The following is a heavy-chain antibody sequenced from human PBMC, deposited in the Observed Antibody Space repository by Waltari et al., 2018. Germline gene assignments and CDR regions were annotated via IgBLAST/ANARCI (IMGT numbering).Heavy chain of an antibody. D-gene: IGHD6-13*01. J-gene: IGHJ4*02. Sequence: QLQLQESGPGLVKPSETLSLTCTVSGCSISSSSYYWGWIRQPPGKGLEGIGSIYYRGSTYANPSLKSRVTISVDTSKNQFSLKLSSVTAADTAVYYCARRSGQQLVLDYWGQGTLVTVSS. CDR2: IYYRGST. CDR3: ARRSGQQLVLDY. V-gene: IGHV4-39*01. CDR1: GCSISSSSYY.